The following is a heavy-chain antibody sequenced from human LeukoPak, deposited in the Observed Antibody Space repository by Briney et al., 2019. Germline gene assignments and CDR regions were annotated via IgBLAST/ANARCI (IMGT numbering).Heavy chain of an antibody. V-gene: IGHV3-30*18. D-gene: IGHD3-10*01. J-gene: IGHJ4*02. Sequence: PGGSLRLSCAASGFSFSTHGMHWVRQAPGKGLEWVAVISFDGRNTYYGDSVKGRFTASRDNSKKTLYLQMSSLRVEDAAVYYCAKGRELLWFGELLSHFDSWGQGTLVTVSS. CDR2: ISFDGRNT. CDR1: GFSFSTHG. CDR3: AKGRELLWFGELLSHFDS.